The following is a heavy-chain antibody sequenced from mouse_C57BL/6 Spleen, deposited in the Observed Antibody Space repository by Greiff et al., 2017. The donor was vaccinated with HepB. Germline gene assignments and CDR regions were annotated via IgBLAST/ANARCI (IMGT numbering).Heavy chain of an antibody. V-gene: IGHV2-6-1*01. J-gene: IGHJ4*01. CDR1: GFSLTSYG. D-gene: IGHD2-4*01. Sequence: VKLVESGPGLVAPSQSLSITCTVSGFSLTSYGVHWVRQPPGKGLEWLVVIWSDGSTTYNSALKSRLSISKDNSKSQVFLKMNSLQTDDTAMYYCARHDYDPLYAMDYWGQGTSVTVSS. CDR3: ARHDYDPLYAMDY. CDR2: IWSDGST.